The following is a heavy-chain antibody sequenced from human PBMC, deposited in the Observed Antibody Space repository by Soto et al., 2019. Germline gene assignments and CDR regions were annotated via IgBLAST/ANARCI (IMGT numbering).Heavy chain of an antibody. CDR2: IGTSAGAT. D-gene: IGHD2-15*01. V-gene: IGHV3-23*01. J-gene: IGHJ4*02. Sequence: EVQLLESGGGLVQPGGSLRLSCVASGFTFSTYAMSWVRQAPGKGLEWVSVIGTSAGATYYADSVKGRFTISRDNSRNTLYLQMDSLRAEDPAVYYCAKAPSPQYCRGGSCDSFWGQGTLVIVSS. CDR1: GFTFSTYA. CDR3: AKAPSPQYCRGGSCDSF.